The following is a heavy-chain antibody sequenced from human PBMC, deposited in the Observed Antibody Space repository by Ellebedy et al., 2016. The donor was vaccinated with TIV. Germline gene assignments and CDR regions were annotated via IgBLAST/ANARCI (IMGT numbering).Heavy chain of an antibody. CDR3: ARGGYGRPFDC. CDR2: IKQDGSEK. D-gene: IGHD5-12*01. V-gene: IGHV3-7*03. J-gene: IGHJ4*02. Sequence: GESLKISCAASGFTFSNYWMKWVRQAPGKGLEWVANIKQDGSEKYYVDSVKGRFTISRDNAKNYLFLQMNSLRVEDTAVYFCARGGYGRPFDCWGQGTLVTVSS. CDR1: GFTFSNYW.